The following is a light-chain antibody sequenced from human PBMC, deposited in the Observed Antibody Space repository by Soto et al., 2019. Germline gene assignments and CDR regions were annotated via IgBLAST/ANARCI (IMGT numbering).Light chain of an antibody. V-gene: IGKV1-27*01. CDR3: QKYNSAPPMYT. Sequence: DIQMTQSPSSLSASVGDRVTITCRANQGISNYLAWYQQKPGKVPKLLIYAASTLQSGVPSRFSGSGSGTDFTLTISSLHPEDVATYYCQKYNSAPPMYTFGQGTKLQIK. CDR2: AAS. CDR1: QGISNY. J-gene: IGKJ2*01.